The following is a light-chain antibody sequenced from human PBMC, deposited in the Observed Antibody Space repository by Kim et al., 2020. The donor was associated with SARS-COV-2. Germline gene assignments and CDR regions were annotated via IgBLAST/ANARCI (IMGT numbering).Light chain of an antibody. V-gene: IGLV3-1*01. CDR1: KWGDKY. CDR2: QDS. Sequence: SYELTQPPSMSVSPGQTASITCSGDKWGDKYACWYQQKPGQAPVLVIYQDSKRPAGIPVRFSVSNSGNSTTLTVSGTQAMDEDDYYCQAWDSSTYVFGTGTKVTVL. CDR3: QAWDSSTYV. J-gene: IGLJ1*01.